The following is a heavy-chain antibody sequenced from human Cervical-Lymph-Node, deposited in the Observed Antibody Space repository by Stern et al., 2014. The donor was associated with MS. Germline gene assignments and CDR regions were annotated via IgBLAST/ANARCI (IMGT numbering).Heavy chain of an antibody. J-gene: IGHJ4*02. CDR3: ARDGGDF. CDR1: GFTFSNST. D-gene: IGHD3-16*01. Sequence: EVHLVESGGGLVKPGGSLRLSCEAFGFTFSNSTMTWFRQAPGKGLEWVSSISSTSSYIYSAASVKGRFTISRDNVKRSLYLHMNSLRAEDTAVYYCARDGGDFWGQGTLVTVSS. CDR2: ISSTSSYI. V-gene: IGHV3-21*01.